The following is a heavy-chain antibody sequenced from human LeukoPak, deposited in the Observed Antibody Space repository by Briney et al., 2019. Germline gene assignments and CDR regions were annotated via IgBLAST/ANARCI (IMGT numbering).Heavy chain of an antibody. CDR2: ISAYNGNT. D-gene: IGHD1-14*01. CDR1: GYTFTSYG. Sequence: GASVKVSCKASGYTFTSYGISWVRQAPGQGLEWMGWISAYNGNTNYAQKLQGRVTMTTDTSTSTAYMDLRSLRSDDTAVYYCARQGTLSSPYWFDPWGQGTLVTVSS. J-gene: IGHJ5*02. CDR3: ARQGTLSSPYWFDP. V-gene: IGHV1-18*01.